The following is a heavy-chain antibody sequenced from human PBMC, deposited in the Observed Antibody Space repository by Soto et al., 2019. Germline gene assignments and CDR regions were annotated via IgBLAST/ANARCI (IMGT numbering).Heavy chain of an antibody. CDR3: ARQGYSYGPRFDY. D-gene: IGHD5-18*01. Sequence: GGSLRLSGAASGFTFSPYSMNWVRQAPGKGLEWVSSITSSSHYISYADSVKGRFTISRDDAKNSLYLQMNSLRAEDTAVYYCARQGYSYGPRFDYWGQGTLVTVSS. J-gene: IGHJ4*02. V-gene: IGHV3-21*01. CDR1: GFTFSPYS. CDR2: ITSSSHYI.